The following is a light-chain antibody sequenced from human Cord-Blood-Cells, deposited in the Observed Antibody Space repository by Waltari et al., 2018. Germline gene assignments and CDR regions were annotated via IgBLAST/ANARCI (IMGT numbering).Light chain of an antibody. CDR2: AAS. V-gene: IGKV1-6*01. Sequence: AIQMTQSPFSLSASVGDRVPITCRASQGIRNDLGWYQQKPGKAPKLLIYAASSLQSGVPSRFSGSGSGTDFTLTISSQQPEDFATYYCLQDYNYPLTFGGGTKVEIK. CDR3: LQDYNYPLT. J-gene: IGKJ4*01. CDR1: QGIRND.